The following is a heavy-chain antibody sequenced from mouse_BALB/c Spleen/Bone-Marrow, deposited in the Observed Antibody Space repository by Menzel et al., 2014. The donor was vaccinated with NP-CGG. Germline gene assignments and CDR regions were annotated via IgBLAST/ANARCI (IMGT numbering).Heavy chain of an antibody. CDR3: ANGYDAFAY. D-gene: IGHD2-2*01. J-gene: IGHJ3*01. CDR2: INPSTGYT. CDR1: GYTFTSYW. V-gene: IGHV1-7*01. Sequence: QVQLQQSGAELAKPGASVKMSCKASGYTFTSYWMHWVKQRPGQGLEWIGYINPSTGYTEYNQKFKGKATLTADKSSSTAYMQLSSLTSEDSAVYYCANGYDAFAYWGQGTLVTVSA.